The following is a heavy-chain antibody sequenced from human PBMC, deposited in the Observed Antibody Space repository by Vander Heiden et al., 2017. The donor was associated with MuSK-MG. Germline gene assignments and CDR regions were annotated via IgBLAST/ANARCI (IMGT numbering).Heavy chain of an antibody. J-gene: IGHJ4*02. CDR2: ISSSSSYI. D-gene: IGHD2-21*01. Sequence: EVQLVESGGGLVKPGGSLRLSCAASGFTFSSYRMDWVRQAPGKGLEWVSSISSSSSYIYYADSAKGRFTISRDNAKNSLYLQMNSLRAEDTAVYYCARVAFCGGDCYSNYFDYWGQGTLVTVSS. CDR1: GFTFSSYR. V-gene: IGHV3-21*01. CDR3: ARVAFCGGDCYSNYFDY.